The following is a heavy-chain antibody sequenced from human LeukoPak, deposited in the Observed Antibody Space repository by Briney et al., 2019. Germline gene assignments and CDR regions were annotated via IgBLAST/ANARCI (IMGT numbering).Heavy chain of an antibody. CDR2: IHYSGST. J-gene: IGHJ4*02. CDR1: GGSIGSYY. V-gene: IGHV4-59*01. CDR3: ARDGVAGGFDY. Sequence: AETLSLTCTVSGGSIGSYYWNWIRQAPGKGLEWIGYIHYSGSTNHNSSLKSRVTISVDTSKNQYSLKLSSVTAADTAVYYCARDGVAGGFDYWGQGTLVTVSS. D-gene: IGHD6-19*01.